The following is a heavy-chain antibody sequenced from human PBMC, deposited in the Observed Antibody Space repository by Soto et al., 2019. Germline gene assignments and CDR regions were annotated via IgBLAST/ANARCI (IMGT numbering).Heavy chain of an antibody. CDR3: APQRGGGGY. CDR1: GFTVSNNY. Sequence: EVQLVESGGGLIQPGGSLRLSCAVSGFTVSNNYMSWVRQAPGKGLEGVSVIYSGGYTAYGDSVKGRFTISRDNSKNTLFLKMKSLRAAGPAVYYVAPQRGGGGYWGQGTLVTVSS. J-gene: IGHJ4*02. D-gene: IGHD6-25*01. V-gene: IGHV3-53*01. CDR2: IYSGGYT.